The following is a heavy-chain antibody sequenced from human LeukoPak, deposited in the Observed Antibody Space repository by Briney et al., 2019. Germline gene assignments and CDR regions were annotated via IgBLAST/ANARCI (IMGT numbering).Heavy chain of an antibody. CDR3: ARGPHDCSGGSCLNWFDP. CDR2: IIPIFGTA. Sequence: GASVKVSCKASGGTFSSYAISWVRQAPGQGLEWMGGIIPIFGTANYAQKFQGRVTITADESTSTAYMELNSLRSEDTAVYYCARGPHDCSGGSCLNWFDPWGQGTLVTVSS. D-gene: IGHD2-15*01. V-gene: IGHV1-69*13. J-gene: IGHJ5*02. CDR1: GGTFSSYA.